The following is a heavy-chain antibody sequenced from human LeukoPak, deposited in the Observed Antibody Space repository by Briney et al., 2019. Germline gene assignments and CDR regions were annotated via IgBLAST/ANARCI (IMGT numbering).Heavy chain of an antibody. D-gene: IGHD6-19*01. J-gene: IGHJ4*02. CDR2: IYSSGST. CDR1: GGSIRSYY. V-gene: IGHV4-4*08. CDR3: ARVGYSSGWYVYY. Sequence: SETLSLTCTVSGGSIRSYYWSWIRQPPGKGLEWIGYIYSSGSTNYNPSLKSRVTISVDTSKNQFSLKLSSVTAADTAVYYCARVGYSSGWYVYYWGQGTLVTVSS.